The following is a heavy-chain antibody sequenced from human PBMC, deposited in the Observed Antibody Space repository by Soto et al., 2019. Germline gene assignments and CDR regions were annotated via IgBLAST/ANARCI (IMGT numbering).Heavy chain of an antibody. CDR2: TFPGNSET. D-gene: IGHD3-22*01. CDR1: GYSFTNYW. J-gene: IGHJ6*02. V-gene: IGHV5-51*01. CDR3: ARSRYYDTTGYYPFYYYYYGMDV. Sequence: GESLKISCKGSGYSFTNYWIGWVRQMSGKGLEWMGITFPGNSETRYSPSFQGHVTISADRSISTVYLQWNSLKASDTALYYCARSRYYDTTGYYPFYYYYYGMDVWGQGXTVTVSS.